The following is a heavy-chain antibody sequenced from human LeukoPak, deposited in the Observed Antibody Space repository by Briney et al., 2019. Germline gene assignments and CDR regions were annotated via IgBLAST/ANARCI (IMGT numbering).Heavy chain of an antibody. CDR2: IYYSGST. J-gene: IGHJ4*02. CDR1: GGSITSSIYF. V-gene: IGHV4-39*01. CDR3: ARRDDHGGYIDY. Sequence: SETLSLTCTVSGGSITSSIYFWGWIRQPPGKGLEWIGSIYYSGSTYYNLSLKSRVTISVDTSKNQFSLKLTSVTAADTALYYCARRDDHGGYIDYWGQGTLVTVSS. D-gene: IGHD4-23*01.